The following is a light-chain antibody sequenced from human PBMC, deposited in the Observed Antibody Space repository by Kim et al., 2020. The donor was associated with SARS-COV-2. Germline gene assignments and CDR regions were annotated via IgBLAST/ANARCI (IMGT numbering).Light chain of an antibody. Sequence: VSPGQTASITCSGDKLGDKYICWYQQRPGQSPLLVIYQDSTRPSGIPERFSGSNSGNTATLTISGTQAMDEADYYCQAWDSSTAVVFGGGTQLTVL. V-gene: IGLV3-1*01. CDR1: KLGDKY. J-gene: IGLJ2*01. CDR3: QAWDSSTAVV. CDR2: QDS.